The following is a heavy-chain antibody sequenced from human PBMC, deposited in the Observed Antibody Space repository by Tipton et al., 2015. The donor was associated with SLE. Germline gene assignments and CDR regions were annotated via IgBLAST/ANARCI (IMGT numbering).Heavy chain of an antibody. D-gene: IGHD3-16*01. V-gene: IGHV5-51*03. CDR3: ARAGDYGADYFDY. J-gene: IGHJ4*02. CDR1: GYNFPTYW. CDR2: IYPDDFDT. Sequence: VQLVQSGAEVKKPGESLKISCQGSGYNFPTYWIAWVRQMPGKGLEWMGIIYPDDFDTTYSPSFQGHITISADKSITTAYLQWNSLKSSDTAMYYCARAGDYGADYFDYWGQGTLVTVSS.